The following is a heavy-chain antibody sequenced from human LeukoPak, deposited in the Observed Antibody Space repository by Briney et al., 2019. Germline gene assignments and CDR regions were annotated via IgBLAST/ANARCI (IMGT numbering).Heavy chain of an antibody. D-gene: IGHD3-10*01. Sequence: ASVKVSCKASGYTFTAYYVHWVRQAPGQGLEWMGWITPNSGGTKYAQKFQGRVTMTRDTSISTAYMELSGLRSDDTAVYYCARATLLWFGELYDYYFDYWGQGTLVTVSS. J-gene: IGHJ4*02. V-gene: IGHV1-2*02. CDR2: ITPNSGGT. CDR1: GYTFTAYY. CDR3: ARATLLWFGELYDYYFDY.